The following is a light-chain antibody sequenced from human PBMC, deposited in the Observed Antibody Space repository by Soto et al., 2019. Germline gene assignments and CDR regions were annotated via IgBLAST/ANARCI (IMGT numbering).Light chain of an antibody. J-gene: IGLJ2*01. CDR2: EVT. CDR1: SSDVGGYNY. Sequence: QSVLTQPASVSGSPGQSITISCTGTSSDVGGYNYVSWYQQHPGKAPKLIIYEVTNRPSGVPDRFSGSKSGNTASLTVSGLQAEDEADYYCSSYAGNYNLVFGGGTKVTVL. V-gene: IGLV2-8*01. CDR3: SSYAGNYNLV.